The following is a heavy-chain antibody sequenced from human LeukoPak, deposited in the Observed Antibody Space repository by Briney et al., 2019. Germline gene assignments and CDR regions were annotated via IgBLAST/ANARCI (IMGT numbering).Heavy chain of an antibody. V-gene: IGHV3-30*03. CDR1: GFTFSSYG. CDR3: ATPGDTAMGDAFDI. J-gene: IGHJ3*02. Sequence: GRSLRLSCAASGFTFSSYGMHWVRQAPGKGLEWVAVISYDGSNKYYADSVKGRFTISRDNSKNTLYLQMNSLRAEDTAVYYRATPGDTAMGDAFDIWGQGTMVTVSS. CDR2: ISYDGSNK. D-gene: IGHD5-18*01.